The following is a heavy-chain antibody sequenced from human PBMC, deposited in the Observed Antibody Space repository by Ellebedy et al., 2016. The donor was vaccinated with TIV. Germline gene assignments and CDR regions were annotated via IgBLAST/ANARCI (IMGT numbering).Heavy chain of an antibody. CDR2: FDPEDGET. CDR1: GYTLNELS. Sequence: ASVKVSXXVSGYTLNELSMHWVRQAPGKGLEWMGGFDPEDGETIYAQKFQGRVTMTEDTSLDTAYMELSSLISDDTAVYYCATPPGIAVTGDAFDIWGQGTIVTVSS. J-gene: IGHJ3*02. CDR3: ATPPGIAVTGDAFDI. D-gene: IGHD6-19*01. V-gene: IGHV1-24*01.